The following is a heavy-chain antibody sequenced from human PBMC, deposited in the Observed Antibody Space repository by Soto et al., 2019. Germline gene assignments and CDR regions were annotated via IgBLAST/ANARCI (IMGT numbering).Heavy chain of an antibody. Sequence: QVQLQESGPGLVKPSETLSLTCTVSGDFISSHYWSWIRQPPGKGLEWIGYVYYDGKTDSSPSLKSRVTISLDTSKNQISLSLTSVTAADTAVYYCARPKGIAPAVWYFDLWGRGTLVTVSS. CDR3: ARPKGIAPAVWYFDL. V-gene: IGHV4-59*08. CDR1: GDFISSHY. CDR2: VYYDGKT. D-gene: IGHD2-15*01. J-gene: IGHJ2*01.